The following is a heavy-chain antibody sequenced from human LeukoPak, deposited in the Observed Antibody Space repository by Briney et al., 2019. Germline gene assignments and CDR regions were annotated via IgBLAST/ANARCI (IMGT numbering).Heavy chain of an antibody. Sequence: SQTLSLTCTASGGSINTGDYYWSWIRQPPGKGLEWVGYMYYSGSTYYNPSLKSRVTISLDTSKNQFSLKLSSVTAADTAVYYCARPFFYDSRIDPWGQGTLVTVSS. D-gene: IGHD3-22*01. CDR3: ARPFFYDSRIDP. V-gene: IGHV4-30-4*01. CDR1: GGSINTGDYY. CDR2: MYYSGST. J-gene: IGHJ5*02.